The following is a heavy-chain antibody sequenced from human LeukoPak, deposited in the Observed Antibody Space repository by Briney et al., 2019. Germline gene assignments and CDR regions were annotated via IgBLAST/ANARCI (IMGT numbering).Heavy chain of an antibody. CDR1: GFTFSSYA. D-gene: IGHD6-19*01. J-gene: IGHJ4*02. CDR2: ISGSGGST. CDR3: ARGGLGSAFDN. V-gene: IGHV3-23*01. Sequence: GGSLRLSCAASGFTFSSYALSWVRQAPGKGLECVSAISGSGGSTYSADSLKGRFTISRDNSKNTLYLQINSLRTDDTSVFYCARGGLGSAFDNWGQGTLVTVSS.